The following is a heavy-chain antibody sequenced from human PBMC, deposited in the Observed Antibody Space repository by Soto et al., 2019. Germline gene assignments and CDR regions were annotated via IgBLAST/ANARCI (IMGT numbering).Heavy chain of an antibody. V-gene: IGHV3-13*01. D-gene: IGHD6-13*01. Sequence: EVQLVESGGGLVQPGGSLRLSCAASGFTFSSYDMHWVRQATGKGLEWVSAIGTAGDTYYPGSVKGRFTISRENAKNSLYLQMNSLRAGDTAVYYCARSFSHVAAAGDFDYWGQGTLVTVSS. J-gene: IGHJ4*02. CDR3: ARSFSHVAAAGDFDY. CDR2: IGTAGDT. CDR1: GFTFSSYD.